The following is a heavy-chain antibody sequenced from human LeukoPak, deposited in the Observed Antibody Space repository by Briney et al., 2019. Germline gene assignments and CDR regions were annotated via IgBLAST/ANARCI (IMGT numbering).Heavy chain of an antibody. CDR2: IIPILGIA. Sequence: GASVKVSCKASGGTFSSYAISWVRQAPGQGLEWMGRIIPILGIADYAQKFQGRVTITADKSTSTAYMELSSLRSEDTAVYYCARDFYYDSSGYYQFRYYFDYWGQGTLVTVSS. J-gene: IGHJ4*02. V-gene: IGHV1-69*04. CDR3: ARDFYYDSSGYYQFRYYFDY. D-gene: IGHD3-22*01. CDR1: GGTFSSYA.